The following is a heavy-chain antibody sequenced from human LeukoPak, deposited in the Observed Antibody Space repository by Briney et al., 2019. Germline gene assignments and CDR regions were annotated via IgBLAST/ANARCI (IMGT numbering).Heavy chain of an antibody. CDR2: ISSSGAST. CDR1: GFAFSSYA. CDR3: AKAIGYCSSTSCPLDSFDY. J-gene: IGHJ4*02. Sequence: GGSLRLSCAASGFAFSSYAMSWVRHSPGKGLEWVSSISSSGASTYYADSVKGRFTISRDNSKNTLYLQMNSLRAGDTAVYYCAKAIGYCSSTSCPLDSFDYWGQGTLVTVSS. V-gene: IGHV3-23*01. D-gene: IGHD2-2*01.